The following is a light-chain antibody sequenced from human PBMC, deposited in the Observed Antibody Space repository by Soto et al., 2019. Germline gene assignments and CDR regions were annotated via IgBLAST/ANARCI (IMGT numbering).Light chain of an antibody. CDR2: EAS. Sequence: EVVLTQSPATLSLSPGERATLSCRASQSVSNFLAWYQQRPGQAPRLLLYEASNRATDIPARFSGSGSGTDFTLTINNLEPEDFAVYYWQHRRTFGSGTKVDIK. CDR1: QSVSNF. J-gene: IGKJ3*01. CDR3: QHRRT. V-gene: IGKV3-11*01.